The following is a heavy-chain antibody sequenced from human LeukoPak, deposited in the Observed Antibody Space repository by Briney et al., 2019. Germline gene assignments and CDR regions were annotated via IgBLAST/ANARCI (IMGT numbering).Heavy chain of an antibody. V-gene: IGHV1-24*01. J-gene: IGHJ4*02. CDR3: ATFHPSNSGSYYEEYYFDY. D-gene: IGHD1-26*01. CDR1: GYTLTELS. Sequence: ASVKVSCKVSGYTLTELSMHWVRQAPGKGLEWMGGFDPEDGETIYAQKFQGRVTMTEDTSTDTAYMELSSLRSEDTAVYYCATFHPSNSGSYYEEYYFDYWGQGTLVTVSS. CDR2: FDPEDGET.